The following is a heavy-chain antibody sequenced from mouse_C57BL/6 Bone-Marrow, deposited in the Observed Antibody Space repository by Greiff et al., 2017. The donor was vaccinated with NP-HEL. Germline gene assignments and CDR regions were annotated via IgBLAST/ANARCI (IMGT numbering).Heavy chain of an antibody. Sequence: QVHVKQPGAELVRPGSSVKLSCKASGYTFTSYWMHWVKQRPIQGLEWIGNIDPSDSETHYNQKFKDKATLTVDKSSSTAYMQLSSLTSEDSAVYYCALSYWYFDVWGTGTTVTVSS. CDR3: ALSYWYFDV. CDR2: IDPSDSET. J-gene: IGHJ1*03. V-gene: IGHV1-52*01. CDR1: GYTFTSYW.